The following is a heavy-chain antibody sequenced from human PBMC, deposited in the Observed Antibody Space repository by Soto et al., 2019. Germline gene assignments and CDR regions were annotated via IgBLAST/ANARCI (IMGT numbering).Heavy chain of an antibody. Sequence: QVQLQESGPGLMKPSGTLSLTCAVSGGSISSSNWWSWVRQPPGKGLEWIGEIYHSGSTNYNPSLKSRVTISVDKSKNQFSLKLSSVTAADTAVYYCARDPDTMVRGVIIATHAFDIWGQGTMVTVSS. D-gene: IGHD3-10*01. CDR2: IYHSGST. CDR1: GGSISSSNW. J-gene: IGHJ3*02. CDR3: ARDPDTMVRGVIIATHAFDI. V-gene: IGHV4-4*02.